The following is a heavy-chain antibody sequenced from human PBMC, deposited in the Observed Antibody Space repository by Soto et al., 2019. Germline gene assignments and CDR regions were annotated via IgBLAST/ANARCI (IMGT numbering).Heavy chain of an antibody. V-gene: IGHV4-4*02. CDR2: IYHSGST. CDR1: GGSISSSNW. J-gene: IGHJ6*02. D-gene: IGHD5-18*01. CDR3: AGWIQLQQYYYYGMDV. Sequence: SSETLSLTCAVSGGSISSSNWGSWVRQPPGKGLEWIGEIYHSGSTNYNPCLKSRVTISGDKSKNQFSLKLSSVAAADTAVYYCAGWIQLQQYYYYGMDVWGQGTTVT.